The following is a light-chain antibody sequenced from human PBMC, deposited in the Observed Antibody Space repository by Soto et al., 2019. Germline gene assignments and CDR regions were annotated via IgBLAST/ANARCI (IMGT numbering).Light chain of an antibody. CDR2: DAS. CDR1: QSISSW. CDR3: QQYNSFIWT. Sequence: DIQMTQSTSTLSASVGDRVTITCRAIQSISSWLAWYQQKPGKAPKLLIYDASSLESGVPSRFSGSGSGTEFTLTISSLQPDDFATYYCQQYNSFIWTFGQGTRLEIK. V-gene: IGKV1-5*01. J-gene: IGKJ5*01.